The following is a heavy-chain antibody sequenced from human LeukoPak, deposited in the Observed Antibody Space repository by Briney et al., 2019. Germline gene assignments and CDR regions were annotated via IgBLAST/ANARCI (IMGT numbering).Heavy chain of an antibody. D-gene: IGHD1-26*01. Sequence: GGSLRLSCAASGFTVHSNYMNWVRQAPGKGLEWVSVLYSGGSTYYTNSVKGRFIISRDNSKNTLYLQMNSLRAEDTAVYYCARSGSSLRSPLYYGMDVWGQGTTVTVSS. J-gene: IGHJ6*02. CDR2: LYSGGST. CDR3: ARSGSSLRSPLYYGMDV. V-gene: IGHV3-53*01. CDR1: GFTVHSNY.